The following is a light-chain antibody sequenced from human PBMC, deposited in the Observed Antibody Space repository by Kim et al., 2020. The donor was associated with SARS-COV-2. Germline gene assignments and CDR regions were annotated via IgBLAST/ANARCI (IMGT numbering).Light chain of an antibody. V-gene: IGKV3-11*01. Sequence: EIVLTQSPGTLSLSPGERATLSCSASQSVSSYLAWYQQKPGQAPRLLIYDASNRATGIPARFSGSGSGTDFTLTLSSLEPEDFAVYYCQQRSTWPLTFGGGTKLEI. CDR3: QQRSTWPLT. CDR2: DAS. CDR1: QSVSSY. J-gene: IGKJ4*01.